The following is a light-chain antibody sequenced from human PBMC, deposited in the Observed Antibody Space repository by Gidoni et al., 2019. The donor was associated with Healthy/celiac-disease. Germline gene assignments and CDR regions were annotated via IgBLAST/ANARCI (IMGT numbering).Light chain of an antibody. CDR3: QQRSNWPPT. J-gene: IGKJ5*01. Sequence: EIVLTQSPATLSLSPGDRATLSCRASQSVSSYLAWYQQKPGQAPRLLIYDASNRAPGIPARFSGSGSGTDFTLTISSLEPEDFAVYYCQQRSNWPPTFGQGTRLEIK. V-gene: IGKV3-11*01. CDR2: DAS. CDR1: QSVSSY.